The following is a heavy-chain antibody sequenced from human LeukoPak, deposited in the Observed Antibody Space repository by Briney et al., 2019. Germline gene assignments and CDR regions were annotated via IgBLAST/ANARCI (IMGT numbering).Heavy chain of an antibody. CDR2: LYYGGTN. Sequence: SETLSLTCTVSGGSITTSGFYWAWIRRPPGKGLEWIGSLYYGGTNYYNPSLKSRVTVSGDTSKNQFSLELASVTAADTAVYYCARSTAAGTRPKRQPGDYWGQGTLVTVSS. CDR1: GGSITTSGFY. V-gene: IGHV4-39*01. D-gene: IGHD6-13*01. J-gene: IGHJ4*02. CDR3: ARSTAAGTRPKRQPGDY.